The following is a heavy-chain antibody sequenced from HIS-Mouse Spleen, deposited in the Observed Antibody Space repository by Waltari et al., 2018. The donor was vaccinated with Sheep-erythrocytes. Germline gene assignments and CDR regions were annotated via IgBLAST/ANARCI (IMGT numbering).Heavy chain of an antibody. J-gene: IGHJ1*01. CDR3: ARGYCSSTSCYGYFQH. D-gene: IGHD2-2*01. CDR2: INPNSGGT. Sequence: QVQLVQSGAEVKKPGASVKVSCKASGYPFTGYYMHWVRQAPGQGLEWMGWINPNSGGTNYAQKFQGRVTMTRDTSISTDYMELSRLRSDDTAVYYCARGYCSSTSCYGYFQHWGQGTLVTVSS. V-gene: IGHV1-2*02. CDR1: GYPFTGYY.